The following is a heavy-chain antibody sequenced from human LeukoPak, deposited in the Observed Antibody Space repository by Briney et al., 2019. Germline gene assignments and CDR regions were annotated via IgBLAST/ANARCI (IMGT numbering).Heavy chain of an antibody. CDR2: IYTSGST. D-gene: IGHD3-3*01. CDR1: GGSISSGSYY. V-gene: IGHV4-61*02. Sequence: PSETLSLTCTVSGGSISSGSYYWSWIRQPAGKGLEWIGRIYTSGSTNYNPSLESRVTISVDTSKNQFSLKLSSVTAADTAVYYCARGITIFGVVTAFFDYWGQGTLVTVSS. J-gene: IGHJ4*02. CDR3: ARGITIFGVVTAFFDY.